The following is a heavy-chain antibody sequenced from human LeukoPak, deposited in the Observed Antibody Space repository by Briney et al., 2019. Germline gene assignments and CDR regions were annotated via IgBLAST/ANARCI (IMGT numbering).Heavy chain of an antibody. V-gene: IGHV3-30*04. CDR2: ISYDGVNI. J-gene: IGHJ4*02. Sequence: PGRSLRLSCAASGFTFITSAMHWVRQGPAKGLEWVAVISYDGVNIYYADSVKGRFTISRDNSKNTLYLQMHSLRAEDTAVYYCARPITTYYYDSSGPFEYWGQGTLVTVSS. CDR1: GFTFITSA. CDR3: ARPITTYYYDSSGPFEY. D-gene: IGHD3-22*01.